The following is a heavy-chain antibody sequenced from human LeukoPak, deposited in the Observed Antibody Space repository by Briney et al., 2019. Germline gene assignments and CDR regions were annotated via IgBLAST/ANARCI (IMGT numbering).Heavy chain of an antibody. CDR3: AYLNSHAFDV. V-gene: IGHV3-7*02. D-gene: IGHD1-7*01. CDR2: IKQDGSEK. Sequence: PGGSLRLSCAASGFTFSSYWMSWVRQAPGKGLEWVANIKQDGSEKSYVDSVKGRFTISRDNAKNSLYLQMNTLRAEDTAVYFCAYLNSHAFDVWGRGTMVTVSS. CDR1: GFTFSSYW. J-gene: IGHJ3*01.